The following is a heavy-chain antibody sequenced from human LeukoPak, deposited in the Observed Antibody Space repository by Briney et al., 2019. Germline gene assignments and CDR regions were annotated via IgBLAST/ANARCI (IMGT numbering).Heavy chain of an antibody. D-gene: IGHD3-10*01. CDR1: GFTFSSYG. V-gene: IGHV3-30*18. Sequence: PGGSLRLSRAASGFTFSSYGMHWVRQAPGKGLEWVAVISYDGSNKYYADSVKGRFTISRDNSKNTLYLQMNSLRAEDTAVYYCAKDPGLWFGEFYFDYWGQGTLVTVSS. J-gene: IGHJ4*02. CDR2: ISYDGSNK. CDR3: AKDPGLWFGEFYFDY.